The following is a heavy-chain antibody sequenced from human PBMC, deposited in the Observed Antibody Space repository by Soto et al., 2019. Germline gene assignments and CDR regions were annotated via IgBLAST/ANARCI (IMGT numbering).Heavy chain of an antibody. Sequence: SETLSLTCTVSGGSIGSTTYYWGWIRQPPGKGLEWIGSIFSDGSTYYNPSFKSRVTVSVDTSNNPFSLNLNSVTAADTAVFYCTRESTVTQRADDGFDIWGQGTLVTVSS. CDR2: IFSDGST. CDR1: GGSIGSTTYY. J-gene: IGHJ3*02. CDR3: TRESTVTQRADDGFDI. V-gene: IGHV4-39*02. D-gene: IGHD4-17*01.